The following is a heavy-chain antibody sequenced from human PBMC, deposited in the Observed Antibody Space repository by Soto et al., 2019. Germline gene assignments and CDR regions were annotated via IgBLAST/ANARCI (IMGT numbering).Heavy chain of an antibody. J-gene: IGHJ4*02. CDR1: GGSISSGDYY. V-gene: IGHV4-30-4*01. CDR2: IYYSGST. Sequence: QVQLQESGPXLVKPSQTLSLTCTVSGGSISSGDYYWSWIRQPPGKGLEWIGYIYYSGSTSYNPSLKSRVTISVDSSTNQSSLKLSSVTAADTAVDYCARIYCSGGCYFDYWGQGTLVTVSS. CDR3: ARIYCSGGCYFDY. D-gene: IGHD2-15*01.